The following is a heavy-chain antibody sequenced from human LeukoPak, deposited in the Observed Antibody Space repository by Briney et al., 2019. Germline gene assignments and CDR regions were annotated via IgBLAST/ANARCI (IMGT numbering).Heavy chain of an antibody. CDR3: ARGLNYDFWSGYYYDY. D-gene: IGHD3-3*01. Sequence: VKPSETLSLTCTVSGGSISSSSYYWGWIRQPPGKGLEWIGYIYYSGSTNYNPSLKSRVTISVDTSKNQFSLKLSSVTAADTAVYYCARGLNYDFWSGYYYDYWGQGTLVTVSS. V-gene: IGHV4-61*05. J-gene: IGHJ4*02. CDR2: IYYSGST. CDR1: GGSISSSSYY.